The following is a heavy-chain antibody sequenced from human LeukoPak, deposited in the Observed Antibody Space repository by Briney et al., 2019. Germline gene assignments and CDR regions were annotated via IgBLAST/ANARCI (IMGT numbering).Heavy chain of an antibody. J-gene: IGHJ3*02. V-gene: IGHV1-69*01. Sequence: GASVKVSCKASGGTFSSYAISWVRQAPGQGLEWMGGIIPIFGTANYAQKFQGRVTITADESTSTAYMELSSLRSEDTAVYYCARSPPSSSPVVDAFDIWGQGTMVTVSS. CDR3: ARSPPSSSPVVDAFDI. CDR1: GGTFSSYA. D-gene: IGHD6-13*01. CDR2: IIPIFGTA.